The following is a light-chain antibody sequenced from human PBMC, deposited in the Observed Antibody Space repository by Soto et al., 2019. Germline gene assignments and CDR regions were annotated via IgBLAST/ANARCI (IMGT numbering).Light chain of an antibody. Sequence: QAVVTQEPSLTVSPGGTVTLTCASSTGAVTSGHYTNWLQQKPGQSPRALIYSTDTKHSWTPPRFSGSLLGGKAGLTLSGAHPEDEADYYCLLYYGGAVIFGGGTKLTVL. CDR2: STD. CDR1: TGAVTSGHY. J-gene: IGLJ2*01. V-gene: IGLV7-43*01. CDR3: LLYYGGAVI.